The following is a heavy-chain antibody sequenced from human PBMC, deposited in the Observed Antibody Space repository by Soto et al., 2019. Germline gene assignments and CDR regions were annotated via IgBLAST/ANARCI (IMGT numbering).Heavy chain of an antibody. CDR3: ARRHLAVAVSPWFDP. V-gene: IGHV2-26*01. CDR1: GLSITDSEMG. D-gene: IGHD6-19*01. Sequence: QVTLKESGPVLVKPTETLTLRCTVSGLSITDSEMGVSWIRQPPGQPLERLAHIDSSGEKSYRTFLKRRLAISKDTSKSQIVLTMTNMDPADTATYYCARRHLAVAVSPWFDPWGQGIPVTVSS. J-gene: IGHJ5*02. CDR2: IDSSGEK.